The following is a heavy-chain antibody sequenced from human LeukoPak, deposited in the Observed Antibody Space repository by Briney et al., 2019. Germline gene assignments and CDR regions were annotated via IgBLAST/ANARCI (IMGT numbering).Heavy chain of an antibody. J-gene: IGHJ4*02. Sequence: GASVKVSCKTSGYSFTSHGISWVRQAPGQGLEWMGWISGYNGNTNYAQKFQGRVTMTTDASTRTAHMEVRGLRSDDTAVYYCARGGWTTGMDYWGQGTPVTVSS. D-gene: IGHD1-14*01. V-gene: IGHV1-18*01. CDR2: ISGYNGNT. CDR3: ARGGWTTGMDY. CDR1: GYSFTSHG.